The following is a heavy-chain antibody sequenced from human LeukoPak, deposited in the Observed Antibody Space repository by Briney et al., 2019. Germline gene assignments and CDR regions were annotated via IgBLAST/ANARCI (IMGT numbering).Heavy chain of an antibody. Sequence: ASVKVSCKASGYTFTGYYMHWVRQAPGQGLVWMGWISPNSGGTNYAQKFQGWVTMTRDTSISTAYMELSRLRSDDTAVYYCARSLNRVWFGELLFAYWGQGTLVTVSS. D-gene: IGHD3-10*01. J-gene: IGHJ4*02. CDR1: GYTFTGYY. V-gene: IGHV1-2*04. CDR3: ARSLNRVWFGELLFAY. CDR2: ISPNSGGT.